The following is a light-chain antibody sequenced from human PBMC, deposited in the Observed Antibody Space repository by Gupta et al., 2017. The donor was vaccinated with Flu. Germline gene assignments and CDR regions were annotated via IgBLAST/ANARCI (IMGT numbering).Light chain of an antibody. Sequence: SYELTQAPSLSVSPGQTARITCSGDALPKQYIYWYQQKAGQAPVLMIYKDSERPSGIPERFSGSTSGTTAIVTISGVQAEDEADYYCQSADISGSYVFGTGTKVTVL. CDR2: KDS. CDR3: QSADISGSYV. CDR1: ALPKQY. J-gene: IGLJ1*01. V-gene: IGLV3-25*03.